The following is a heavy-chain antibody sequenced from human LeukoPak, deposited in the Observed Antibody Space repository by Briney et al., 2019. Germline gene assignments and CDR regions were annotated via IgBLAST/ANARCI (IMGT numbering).Heavy chain of an antibody. Sequence: SQTLSLTCTVSRGSISSGSYYWSWIRQPAGRGLEWIGRIYTSGSTNYNPSLKSRVTISVDTSRNQFSLKLSSVTAADTAVYYCARSNYDILTGYYLDFDYWGQGSLVTVSS. CDR3: ARSNYDILTGYYLDFDY. CDR2: IYTSGST. D-gene: IGHD3-9*01. CDR1: RGSISSGSYY. J-gene: IGHJ4*02. V-gene: IGHV4-61*02.